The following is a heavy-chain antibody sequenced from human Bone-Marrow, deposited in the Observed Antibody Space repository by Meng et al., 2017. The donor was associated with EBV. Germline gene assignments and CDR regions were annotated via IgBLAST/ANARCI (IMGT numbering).Heavy chain of an antibody. V-gene: IGHV4-30-4*01. CDR3: ARPPGGMNWFDP. J-gene: IGHJ5*02. CDR2: IYYSGST. D-gene: IGHD1-26*01. CDR1: VGSISSGGYY. Sequence: GRRQEAGPGSVNPFRTPCLTCGVSVGSISSGGYYWSWIRQPPGKGLEWIEYIYYSGSTYYNPSLKSRVTISVDTSKNQFSLKLSSVTAADTAVYYCARPPGGMNWFDPWGQGTLVTVSS.